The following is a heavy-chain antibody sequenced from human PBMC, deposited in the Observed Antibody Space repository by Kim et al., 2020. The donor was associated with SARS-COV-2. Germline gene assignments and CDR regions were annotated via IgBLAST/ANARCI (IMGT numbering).Heavy chain of an antibody. CDR1: GYTFTSYD. V-gene: IGHV1-8*01. Sequence: ASVKVSCKASGYTFTSYDINWVRQATGQGLEWMGWMNPNSGNTGYAQKFQGRVTMTRNTSISTAYMELSSLRSEDTGVYYCARVGWGYSSSWFGYYYFMDVWGKGTTVTVSS. CDR2: MNPNSGNT. CDR3: ARVGWGYSSSWFGYYYFMDV. J-gene: IGHJ6*03. D-gene: IGHD6-13*01.